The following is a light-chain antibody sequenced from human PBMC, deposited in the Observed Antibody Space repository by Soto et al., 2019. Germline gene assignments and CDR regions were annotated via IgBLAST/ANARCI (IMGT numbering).Light chain of an antibody. CDR2: AAS. V-gene: IGKV1-6*01. CDR1: QDIRND. CDR3: QQYDSRPNT. Sequence: GDRVTITCRASQDIRNDLGWYQQKPGKAPKLLIYAASSLQTGVPSRFSGSGSGTDFTLTISSLQPEDFATYYCQQYDSRPNTFGQGTKVEIK. J-gene: IGKJ2*01.